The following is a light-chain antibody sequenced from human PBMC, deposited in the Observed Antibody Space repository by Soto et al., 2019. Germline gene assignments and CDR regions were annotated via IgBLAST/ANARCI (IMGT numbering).Light chain of an antibody. CDR2: GAS. CDR3: QQYNSWPRGT. J-gene: IGKJ3*01. V-gene: IGKV3D-15*01. CDR1: QSVSSN. Sequence: EIVMTQSPATLSVSPGERATLSCRASQSVSSNLAWYQQRPRQAPRLLIYGASTRRPGIPARFSGSGSGTEFTLTISSLQSEDFAVYYCQQYNSWPRGTFGPGTKVDIK.